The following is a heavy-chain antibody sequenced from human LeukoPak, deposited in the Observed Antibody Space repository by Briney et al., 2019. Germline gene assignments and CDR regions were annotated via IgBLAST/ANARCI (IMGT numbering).Heavy chain of an antibody. D-gene: IGHD3-16*01. Sequence: SVKVSCKASGGTFISYAISWVRQAPGQGLEWRGGIIPIFGTGNYAQKFQGRGTITADESKSTAYMELSSLRSEDTAVYYCARALGMIAFDIWGQGTMVTVSS. CDR1: GGTFISYA. CDR3: ARALGMIAFDI. J-gene: IGHJ3*02. V-gene: IGHV1-69*01. CDR2: IIPIFGTG.